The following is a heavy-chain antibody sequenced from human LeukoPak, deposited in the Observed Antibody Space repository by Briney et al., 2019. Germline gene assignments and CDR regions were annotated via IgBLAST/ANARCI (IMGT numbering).Heavy chain of an antibody. V-gene: IGHV4-30-4*08. CDR1: GGSISGRDYY. CDR3: AFMVEPYYFDY. J-gene: IGHJ4*02. CDR2: MYSSGST. D-gene: IGHD3-10*01. Sequence: SETLSLTCTVSGGSISGRDYYWSWIRQPPGKGLEWVGYMYSSGSTYYNPSLKSRVTISVDTSKNQFSLRLSSVTAADTAMYYCAFMVEPYYFDYWGQGNLVTVSS.